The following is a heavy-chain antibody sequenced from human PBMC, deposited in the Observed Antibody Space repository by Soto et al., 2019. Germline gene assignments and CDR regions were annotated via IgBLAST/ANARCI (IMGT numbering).Heavy chain of an antibody. Sequence: GGSLRLSCAASGFTFSTYAMSWVRQAPGKGLEWVSAISGSGGSTYYADSVKGRFTISRDNSKNTLYLQMNSLRAEDTAVYYCAKGSASYYYYMDVWGKGTTVTVSS. D-gene: IGHD6-25*01. CDR3: AKGSASYYYYMDV. J-gene: IGHJ6*03. CDR2: ISGSGGST. CDR1: GFTFSTYA. V-gene: IGHV3-23*01.